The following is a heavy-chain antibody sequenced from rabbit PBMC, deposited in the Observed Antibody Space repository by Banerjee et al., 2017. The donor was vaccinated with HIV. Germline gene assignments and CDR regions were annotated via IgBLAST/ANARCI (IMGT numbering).Heavy chain of an antibody. V-gene: IGHV1S7*01. J-gene: IGHJ6*01. Sequence: QLKETGGGLVQPGGSLTLSCKASGFDFSSYYMSWVRQAPGKGLEWIGIIYGGSGSTDYASWVNGRFTISSDNAQNTVDLQMNSLTAADTATYFCARRDGGYVAYGYAYYGMDLWGQGTLVTV. CDR3: ARRDGGYVAYGYAYYGMDL. CDR2: IYGGSGST. D-gene: IGHD6-1*01. CDR1: GFDFSSYY.